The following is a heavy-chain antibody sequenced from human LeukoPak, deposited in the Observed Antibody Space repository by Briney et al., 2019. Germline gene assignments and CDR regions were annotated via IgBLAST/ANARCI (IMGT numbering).Heavy chain of an antibody. J-gene: IGHJ4*02. CDR1: GYTFTSYD. V-gene: IGHV1-8*01. D-gene: IGHD5-24*01. CDR2: MNPNSGNT. Sequence: ASVKVSCKASGYTFTSYDINWVRQATGQGLEWMGWMNPNSGNTGYAQRFQGRVTMTRNTSISTAYMELSSLRSEDTAVYYCARGANLGRGFDYWGQGALVTVSS. CDR3: ARGANLGRGFDY.